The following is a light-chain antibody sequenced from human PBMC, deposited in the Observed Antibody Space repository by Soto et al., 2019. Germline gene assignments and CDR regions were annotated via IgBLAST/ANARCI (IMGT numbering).Light chain of an antibody. Sequence: QSVLTQPPSVSAAPGQRVTISCSGSNSNIGNNYVYWYQQLPGTAPKLLIYENDKRPSGIPDRFSGSKSGTSATLGITGLQTGDEADYYCGTWDSSLSAYVFGTGTKLTVL. CDR2: END. CDR1: NSNIGNNY. V-gene: IGLV1-51*02. CDR3: GTWDSSLSAYV. J-gene: IGLJ1*01.